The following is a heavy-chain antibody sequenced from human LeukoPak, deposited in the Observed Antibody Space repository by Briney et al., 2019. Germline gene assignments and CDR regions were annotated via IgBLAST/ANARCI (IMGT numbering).Heavy chain of an antibody. CDR3: ARGPSITMVRGGQWYYYMDV. CDR2: INPSGGST. J-gene: IGHJ6*03. CDR1: GYTFTGYY. V-gene: IGHV1-46*01. Sequence: ASVKVSCQASGYTFTGYYMYWVRQAPGQGLEWMGIINPSGGSTNYAQKFQGRVTMTRDTSTNTVYMELSSLRSEDTAVYYCARGPSITMVRGGQWYYYMDVWGKGTTVTISS. D-gene: IGHD3-10*01.